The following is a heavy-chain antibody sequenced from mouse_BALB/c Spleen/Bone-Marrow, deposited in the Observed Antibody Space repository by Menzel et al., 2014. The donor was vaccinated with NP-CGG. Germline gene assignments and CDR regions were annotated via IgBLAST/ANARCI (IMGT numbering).Heavy chain of an antibody. CDR2: IYPGSGST. D-gene: IGHD2-14*01. V-gene: IGHV1-77*01. J-gene: IGHJ4*01. CDR3: ASRGEVRRHYYAMDY. Sequence: VQLQQSGPELVKPGASVKMSCKASGYTFTDYVISWVKQRTGQGLEWIGEIYPGSGSTYYNEKFKGKTTLTADKSSNAAYMQLSSLTSEDSAVYFCASRGEVRRHYYAMDYWGQGTSVTVSS. CDR1: GYTFTDYV.